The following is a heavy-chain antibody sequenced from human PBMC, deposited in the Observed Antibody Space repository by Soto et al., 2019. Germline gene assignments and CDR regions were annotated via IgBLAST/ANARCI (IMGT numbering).Heavy chain of an antibody. CDR3: ARVGSSGLKVNFDY. J-gene: IGHJ4*02. Sequence: GASVKVSCKASGYAFSGYAMHWVRQAPGQRLEWMGWINIGNGKTKYSQKFQGRVTFTSDTSASTAYMDLSSLRSEDTAVYFCARVGSSGLKVNFDYWGQGTLVTVSS. CDR2: INIGNGKT. CDR1: GYAFSGYA. V-gene: IGHV1-3*04. D-gene: IGHD6-19*01.